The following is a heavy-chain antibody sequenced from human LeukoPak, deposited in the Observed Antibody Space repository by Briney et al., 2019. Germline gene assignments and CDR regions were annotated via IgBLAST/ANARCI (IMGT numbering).Heavy chain of an antibody. CDR1: GFTFSNSD. J-gene: IGHJ5*02. V-gene: IGHV3-30*02. CDR3: ARGRYCSSTSCYRIDP. CDR2: IQYDGNNK. Sequence: GGSLRLSCAASGFTFSNSDIHWVRQAPGKGLQWVAFIQYDGNNKYYADSVKGRFTISRDNSKNTLYLQINSMRADDTAVYYCARGRYCSSTSCYRIDPWGQGTLVTVSS. D-gene: IGHD2-2*01.